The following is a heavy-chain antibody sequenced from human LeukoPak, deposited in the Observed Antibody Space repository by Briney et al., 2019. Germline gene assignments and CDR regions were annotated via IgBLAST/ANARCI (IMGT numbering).Heavy chain of an antibody. CDR1: GFTFSSYS. Sequence: PGGSLRLSCAASGFTFSSYSMNWVRQAPGKGLEWVSYISSSSSYIYYADSVKGRFTISRDNAKNSLYLQMNSLRAEDTAVYYCARPHYGEVYNWFDPWGQGTLVTVSS. CDR2: ISSSSSYI. D-gene: IGHD4-17*01. CDR3: ARPHYGEVYNWFDP. J-gene: IGHJ5*02. V-gene: IGHV3-21*01.